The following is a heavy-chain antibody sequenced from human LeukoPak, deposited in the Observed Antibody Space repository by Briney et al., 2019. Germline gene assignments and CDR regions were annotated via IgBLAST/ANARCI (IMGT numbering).Heavy chain of an antibody. V-gene: IGHV3-21*01. Sequence: GGSLRLSCSASGFTFINYSMNWVRQAPGKGLEWVSSISSSRNYIYYADSVKGRFTISRDNAKNSLYLQMNSLRAEDTAVYYCARDRGNYISYWYFDLWGRGTLVTVSS. CDR2: ISSSRNYI. J-gene: IGHJ2*01. CDR3: ARDRGNYISYWYFDL. CDR1: GFTFINYS. D-gene: IGHD4-11*01.